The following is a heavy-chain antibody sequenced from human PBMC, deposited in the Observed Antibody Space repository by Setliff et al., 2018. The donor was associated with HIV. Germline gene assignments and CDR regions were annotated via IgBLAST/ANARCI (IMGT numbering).Heavy chain of an antibody. D-gene: IGHD2-21*01. V-gene: IGHV2-5*02. Sequence: SGPTLVNPGESQGPPSFSGFSLASSGVGVAWVRQPPREGLEWLALIYWDDDVRYSPPLKNRLTLSKDNSKNQVVLAMSNMDPVDTATYFCAHFTHFRDVYFDSWGPGILVTVSS. CDR1: GFSLASSGVG. CDR3: AHFTHFRDVYFDS. CDR2: IYWDDDV. J-gene: IGHJ4*01.